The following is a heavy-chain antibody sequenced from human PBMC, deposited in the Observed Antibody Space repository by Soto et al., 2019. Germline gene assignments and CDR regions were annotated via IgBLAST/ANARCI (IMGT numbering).Heavy chain of an antibody. V-gene: IGHV1-58*01. J-gene: IGHJ4*02. CDR3: AAGSTVTTFNYLDY. D-gene: IGHD4-17*01. Sequence: ASVKVSCKASGFTFTSSAVQWVRQARGQRLEWIGWIVVGSGNTNYAQKFQERVTITRDMSASTAYMELSSLRSEDTAVYYCAAGSTVTTFNYLDYWGKGTLVTVSS. CDR1: GFTFTSSA. CDR2: IVVGSGNT.